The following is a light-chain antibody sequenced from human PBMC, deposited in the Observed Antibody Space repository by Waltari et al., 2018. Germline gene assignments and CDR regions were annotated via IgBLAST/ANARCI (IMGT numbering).Light chain of an antibody. CDR2: AVT. CDR1: SSDVGGYSL. Sequence: QSALTQPASVSGSPGQSITISCTGSSSDVGGYSLVSCSQQHPGKAPKLMIYAVTKRPSGVSHRFSGSKSGNTASLTISGLQTEDEADYYCCSYAGSTTSSVVFGTGTKVIVL. V-gene: IGLV2-23*02. CDR3: CSYAGSTTSSVV. J-gene: IGLJ1*01.